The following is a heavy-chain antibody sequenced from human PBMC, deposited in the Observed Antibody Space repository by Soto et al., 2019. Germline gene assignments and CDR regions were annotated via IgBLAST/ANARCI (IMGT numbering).Heavy chain of an antibody. J-gene: IGHJ4*02. V-gene: IGHV3-48*02. CDR3: ARDSAGPFDY. CDR1: GFTLRSYS. Sequence: WSLRLSCVASGFTLRSYSMNWVRQAPGKGLEWTAYISISSATIYYADSVKGRFIVSRDNARNSLSLQMNSLRDEDTALYYCARDSAGPFDYWGQGTLVTVSS. D-gene: IGHD2-15*01. CDR2: ISISSATI.